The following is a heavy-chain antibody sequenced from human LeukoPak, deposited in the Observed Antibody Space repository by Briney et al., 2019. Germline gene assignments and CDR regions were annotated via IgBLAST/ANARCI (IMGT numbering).Heavy chain of an antibody. Sequence: SETLSLTCTVSGDSIGSYWWSWIRQSPGKGLEWLGHIYYSGSTNYNPSLKSRVTISVDTSKNQFFLKLSSMTAADTAVYYCASGNYYDSSGFDYWGQGTLVTVSS. V-gene: IGHV4-59*01. CDR3: ASGNYYDSSGFDY. D-gene: IGHD3-22*01. CDR1: GDSIGSYW. CDR2: IYYSGST. J-gene: IGHJ4*02.